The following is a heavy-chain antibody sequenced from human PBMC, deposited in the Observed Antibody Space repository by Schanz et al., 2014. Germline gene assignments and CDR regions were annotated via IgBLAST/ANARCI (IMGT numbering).Heavy chain of an antibody. CDR2: MWNDGIKT. V-gene: IGHV3-33*03. J-gene: IGHJ4*02. Sequence: QVQLVESGGGVVQPGRSLRLSCAASGFTFSKYGVHWVRQAPGKGLEWVAVMWNDGIKTHYADSGKGRFTISRDNARNSLYLQLNSLRVEDSGVYFCAQTRGTFMVPIDNWGQGVRVIVSS. CDR3: AQTRGTFMVPIDN. D-gene: IGHD3-3*02. CDR1: GFTFSKYG.